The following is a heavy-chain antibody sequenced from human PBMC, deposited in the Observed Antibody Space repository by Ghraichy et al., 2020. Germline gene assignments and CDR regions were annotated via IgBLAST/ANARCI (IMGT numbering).Heavy chain of an antibody. J-gene: IGHJ3*02. CDR2: ISYSGST. CDR3: ARDVGDGMATITGAFDT. V-gene: IGHV4-59*01. Sequence: SETLSLTCTVSGGSINRSYWSWIRQPPGRGLEWLGYISYSGSTNYNPSLKSRITISVDTFKKQFSLQLTSVTAADTAMYYCARDVGDGMATITGAFDTWGQGTMVTVSS. D-gene: IGHD5-24*01. CDR1: GGSINRSY.